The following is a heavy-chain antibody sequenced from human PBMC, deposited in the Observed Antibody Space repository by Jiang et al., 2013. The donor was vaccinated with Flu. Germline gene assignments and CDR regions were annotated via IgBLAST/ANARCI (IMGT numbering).Heavy chain of an antibody. V-gene: IGHV4-39*07. CDR3: ARAQKYSGFELPYFDY. CDR2: IYDDGST. CDR1: GGSISSDDYY. D-gene: IGHD5-12*01. J-gene: IGHJ4*02. Sequence: GSGLVKPSETLSLTCTVSGGSISSDDYYWGWIRQSPGKGLEWVGSIYDDGSTYYNPSLKSRVTILVDTSKNRFSLKLSSVTAADTAVYYCARAQKYSGFELPYFDYWGQGTLVTVSS.